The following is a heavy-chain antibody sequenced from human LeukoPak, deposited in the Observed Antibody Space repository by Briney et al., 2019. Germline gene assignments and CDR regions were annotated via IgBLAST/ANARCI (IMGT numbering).Heavy chain of an antibody. J-gene: IGHJ4*02. V-gene: IGHV3-53*01. D-gene: IGHD3-22*01. CDR3: AREVRGYYFDY. CDR1: GFIVSSNY. Sequence: GGSLRLSCAASGFIVSSNYMSWVRQAPGKGLEWVSVISSGGNTYYADSVKGRFTISRDIYKHTLYLQMHGLRAEDTAVYYCAREVRGYYFDYWGQGTLVTVSS. CDR2: ISSGGNT.